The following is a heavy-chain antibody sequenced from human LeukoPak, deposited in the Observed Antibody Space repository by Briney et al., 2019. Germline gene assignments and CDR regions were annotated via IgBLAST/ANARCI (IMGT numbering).Heavy chain of an antibody. D-gene: IGHD3-16*01. CDR2: IYYSGST. CDR1: GGSISSGAYY. CDR3: ARGIWGDLSWFDP. Sequence: PSQTLSLTCTVSGGSISSGAYYWSRIRQHPGKGLEWIGYIYYSGSTYYNPSLKSRVTISVDTSKNQFSLKLTSMTAADTAVYYCARGIWGDLSWFDPWGQGTLVTVSS. J-gene: IGHJ5*02. V-gene: IGHV4-31*03.